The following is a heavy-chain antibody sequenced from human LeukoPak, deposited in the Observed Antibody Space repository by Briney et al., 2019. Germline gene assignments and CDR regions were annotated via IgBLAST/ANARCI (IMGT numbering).Heavy chain of an antibody. CDR2: INPQSGAT. CDR3: ARGGDDSGLYFAY. J-gene: IGHJ4*02. Sequence: EASVKVSCKASGYSLTGFYIHWVRQAPGQGLEWMAWINPQSGATNYAQKFKGRITTTRDMSITTAYMEVTTLRSDDTAVYYCARGGDDSGLYFAYGGQGTLVTVSS. V-gene: IGHV1-2*02. CDR1: GYSLTGFY. D-gene: IGHD3-22*01.